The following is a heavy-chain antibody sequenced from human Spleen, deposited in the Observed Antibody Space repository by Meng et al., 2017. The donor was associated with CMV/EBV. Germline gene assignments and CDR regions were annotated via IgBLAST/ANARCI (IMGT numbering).Heavy chain of an antibody. Sequence: GGSLRLSCAACGFTFSSYDMHWVRQATGKGLEWVSAIGTAGDTYYPGSVKGQFTISRENAKNSLYLQMNSLRAEDTAVYYCARADSSGYESAVDIWGQGTMVTVSS. CDR1: GFTFSSYD. D-gene: IGHD3-22*01. CDR3: ARADSSGYESAVDI. J-gene: IGHJ3*02. V-gene: IGHV3-13*03. CDR2: IGTAGDT.